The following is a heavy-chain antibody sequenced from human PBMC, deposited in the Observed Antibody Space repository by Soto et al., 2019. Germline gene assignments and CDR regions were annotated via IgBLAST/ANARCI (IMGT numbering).Heavy chain of an antibody. CDR3: ARDERYCYGVDV. J-gene: IGHJ6*02. CDR1: GRTSSSYT. Sequence: QVQLVQSGGEVKKPGSSVKVSCKASGRTSSSYTFSWVRQAPGQGLEWMGRITPVLGKTYYAQKFQGRVTMTANTADTSTTTTYMELSSLRSEDKAVYYWARDERYCYGVDVWGLWTAVIVSS. CDR2: ITPVLGKT. V-gene: IGHV1-69*08.